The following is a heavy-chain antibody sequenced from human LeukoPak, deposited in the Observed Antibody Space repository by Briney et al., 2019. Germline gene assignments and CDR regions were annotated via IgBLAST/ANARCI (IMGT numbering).Heavy chain of an antibody. CDR3: ARDRTAYSYGTLFDY. J-gene: IGHJ4*02. D-gene: IGHD5-12*01. Sequence: GGSLRLSCAASGFTFSRFAMSWVRQAPGKGLEWVSTISGSGGTTNYADSVKGRFTISRDNSKNTLYLQMNSLRAEDTAVYYCARDRTAYSYGTLFDYWGQGTLVTVSS. CDR1: GFTFSRFA. CDR2: ISGSGGTT. V-gene: IGHV3-23*01.